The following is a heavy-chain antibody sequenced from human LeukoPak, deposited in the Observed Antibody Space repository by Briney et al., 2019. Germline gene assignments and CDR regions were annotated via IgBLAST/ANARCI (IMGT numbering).Heavy chain of an antibody. Sequence: PGGSLRLSCAASGFTFSSYSMNWVRQAPGKGLEWVSYISSSSSTIYYADSVKGRFTISRDNAKNSLYLQMNSLGAEDTAVYYCATVLLWFGTDFDYWGQGTLVTVSS. CDR2: ISSSSSTI. CDR3: ATVLLWFGTDFDY. V-gene: IGHV3-48*04. J-gene: IGHJ4*02. D-gene: IGHD3-10*01. CDR1: GFTFSSYS.